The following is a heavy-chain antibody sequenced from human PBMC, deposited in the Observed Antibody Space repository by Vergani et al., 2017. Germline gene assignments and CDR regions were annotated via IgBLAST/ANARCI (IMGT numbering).Heavy chain of an antibody. V-gene: IGHV1-45*02. CDR2: ITPFNGNT. J-gene: IGHJ3*02. Sequence: QMQLVQSGAEVKKTGSSVKVSCKASGYTFTYRYLHWVRQAPGQALEWMGWITPFNGNTNYAPKFQDRVTITRDRSKSTAYMELSSLRSDDTAMYYCATYYDDSSGFDDAFDIWGQGTMVTVSS. D-gene: IGHD3-22*01. CDR3: ATYYDDSSGFDDAFDI. CDR1: GYTFTYRY.